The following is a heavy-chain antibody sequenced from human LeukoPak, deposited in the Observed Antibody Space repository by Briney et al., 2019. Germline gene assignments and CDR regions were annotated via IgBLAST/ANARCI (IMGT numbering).Heavy chain of an antibody. Sequence: SETLSLTCTVSGGSISSYYWSWIRRPPGKGLEWIGYIYYSGSTNYNPSLKSRVTISVDTSKNQFSLKLSSVTAADTAVYYCATNVDIVATIIPDYWGQGTLVTVSS. CDR2: IYYSGST. J-gene: IGHJ4*02. CDR1: GGSISSYY. D-gene: IGHD5-12*01. V-gene: IGHV4-59*08. CDR3: ATNVDIVATIIPDY.